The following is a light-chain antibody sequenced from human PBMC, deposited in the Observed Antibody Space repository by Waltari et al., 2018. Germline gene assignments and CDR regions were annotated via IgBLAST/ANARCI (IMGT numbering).Light chain of an antibody. J-gene: IGLJ1*01. V-gene: IGLV1-44*01. CDR2: NNQ. CDR1: RSNIDANT. Sequence: QSVLTPPPSASGTPGQRVSISCSGSRSNIDANTVSWFQQLPGAAPTLLIYNNQKRPAGVPYRFVGSQSCSSASLAISGLQSGDEAEYYCAAWDDSLDAYVFGTGTKVTVL. CDR3: AAWDDSLDAYV.